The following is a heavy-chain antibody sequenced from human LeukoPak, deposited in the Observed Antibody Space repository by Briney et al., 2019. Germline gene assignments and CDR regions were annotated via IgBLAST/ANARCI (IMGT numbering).Heavy chain of an antibody. CDR3: AKDLRTVYYDSSGYYYPFDY. CDR2: ISGSGGST. Sequence: GGSLRLSCAASGFTFSSYAMSWVRQAPGKGLEWVSAISGSGGSTYYADSVKGRFTISRDNSKNTLYLQMNSLRAGDTAVYYCAKDLRTVYYDSSGYYYPFDYWGQGTLVTVSS. V-gene: IGHV3-23*01. D-gene: IGHD3-22*01. CDR1: GFTFSSYA. J-gene: IGHJ4*02.